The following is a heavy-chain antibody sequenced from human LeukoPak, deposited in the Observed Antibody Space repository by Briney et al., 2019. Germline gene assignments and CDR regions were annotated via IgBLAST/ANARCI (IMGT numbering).Heavy chain of an antibody. Sequence: GGSLRLSCAASGFTVSSNSMSWVRQTPGKGLEWVSVIYSIQNGGDTYYADSVKGRFTISRDSSRNTLYLQMNSLRVEDTAMFFCVRHDNTGCYFDYWGQGTLVTVSS. D-gene: IGHD3-22*01. CDR3: VRHDNTGCYFDY. J-gene: IGHJ4*02. CDR2: IYSIQNGGDT. CDR1: GFTVSSNS. V-gene: IGHV3-53*01.